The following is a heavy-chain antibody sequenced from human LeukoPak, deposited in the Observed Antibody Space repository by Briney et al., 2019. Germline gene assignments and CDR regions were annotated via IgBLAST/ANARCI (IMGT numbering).Heavy chain of an antibody. CDR3: ARDRRDGYYQYYYYMDV. D-gene: IGHD5-24*01. CDR1: GFTFSSYW. J-gene: IGHJ6*03. V-gene: IGHV3-74*01. CDR2: INSDGSNT. Sequence: GGSLRLSCAASGFTFSSYWMHWVRQAPGKGLVWVSRINSDGSNTTYADSVKGRFTISRDNAKNTLYLQMNSLRAEDTAVYYCARDRRDGYYQYYYYMDVWGKGTTVTISS.